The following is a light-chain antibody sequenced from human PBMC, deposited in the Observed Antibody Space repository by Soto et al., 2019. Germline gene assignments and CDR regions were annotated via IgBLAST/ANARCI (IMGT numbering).Light chain of an antibody. CDR3: GTWDSSLSAV. V-gene: IGLV1-51*01. Sequence: QSVLTQPPSVSAAPGQKVTISCSGSNSNIGNNFVSWYQQLPRTAPKLLIYDNNKRPSGIPDRFSGSKSGTSATLGITGLQTGDEADYYCGTWDSSLSAVFGGGTQLTVL. CDR1: NSNIGNNF. J-gene: IGLJ2*01. CDR2: DNN.